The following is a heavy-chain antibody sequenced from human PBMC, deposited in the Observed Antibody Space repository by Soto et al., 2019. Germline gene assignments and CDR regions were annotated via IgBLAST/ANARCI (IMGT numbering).Heavy chain of an antibody. Sequence: GWVRQAPGKGLEWISSISGSGFKKYYADSVKGRFTISRDNSKSTVYLELNNLSAEDTAVYHCAKNQGVELVPLATVDWFDPWGQGSVVTVSS. V-gene: IGHV3-23*01. D-gene: IGHD1-26*01. CDR2: ISGSGFKK. CDR3: AKNQGVELVPLATVDWFDP. J-gene: IGHJ5*02.